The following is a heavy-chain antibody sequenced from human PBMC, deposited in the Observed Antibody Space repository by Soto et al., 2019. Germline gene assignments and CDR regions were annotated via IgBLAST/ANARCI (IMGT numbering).Heavy chain of an antibody. Sequence: ASVKVSCKASGYTFTGYYMHWVRQAPGQGLEWMGWINPNSGGTNYAQKFQGWVTMTRDTSISTAYMELSRLRSDDTAVYYCARMDDSFYSYGMDVWGQGTTVTVSS. CDR1: GYTFTGYY. J-gene: IGHJ6*02. CDR3: ARMDDSFYSYGMDV. V-gene: IGHV1-2*04. CDR2: INPNSGGT.